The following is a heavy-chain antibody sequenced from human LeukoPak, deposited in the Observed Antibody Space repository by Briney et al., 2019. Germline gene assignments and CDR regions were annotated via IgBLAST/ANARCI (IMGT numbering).Heavy chain of an antibody. Sequence: QSGGSLRLSCAASGFPFSSYRMHWVRQGPGRGLVWVSRIIGDGSGTNYADSVKGRFTISRDNAKNTLYLQMNSLRAEDTAVYYCARGRSTNFLDVWGQGTTVTVSS. J-gene: IGHJ6*02. V-gene: IGHV3-74*01. D-gene: IGHD2-2*01. CDR2: IIGDGSGT. CDR3: ARGRSTNFLDV. CDR1: GFPFSSYR.